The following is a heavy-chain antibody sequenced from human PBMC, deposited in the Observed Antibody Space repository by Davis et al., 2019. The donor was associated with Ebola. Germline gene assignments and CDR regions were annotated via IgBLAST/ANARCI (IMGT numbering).Heavy chain of an antibody. J-gene: IGHJ6*02. Sequence: GESLKISCAGSGFTFTNAWMSWVRQASGKGLEWVGRIRSKANSYATAYAASVKGRFTISRDDSKNTAYLQMNSLKTEDMAVYYCTYTYSSGEDVWGQGTTVTVSS. CDR2: IRSKANSYAT. V-gene: IGHV3-73*01. CDR3: TYTYSSGEDV. D-gene: IGHD6-25*01. CDR1: GFTFTNAW.